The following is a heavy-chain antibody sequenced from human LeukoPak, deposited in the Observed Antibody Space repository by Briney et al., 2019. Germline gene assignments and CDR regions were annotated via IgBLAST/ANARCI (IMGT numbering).Heavy chain of an antibody. CDR2: IYYSGST. CDR3: ARYSAMVKNDAFDI. V-gene: IGHV4-59*01. CDR1: GGSISSYY. Sequence: SETLSLTCTVSGGSISSYYWSWIRQPPGKGLEWIGYIYYSGSTNYNPSLTSRVTISVDTSKNQFSLTLSSVTAADTAVYYCARYSAMVKNDAFDIWGQGTMVTVSS. D-gene: IGHD5-18*01. J-gene: IGHJ3*02.